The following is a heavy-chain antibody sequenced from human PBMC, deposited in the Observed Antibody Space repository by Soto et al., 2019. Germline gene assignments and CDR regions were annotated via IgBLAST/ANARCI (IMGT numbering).Heavy chain of an antibody. V-gene: IGHV4-34*01. CDR2: INHSGST. D-gene: IGHD5-18*01. Sequence: SETLSLTCAVYGGSFSGYYWSWIRQPPGKGLEWIGEINHSGSTNYNPSLKSRVTISVDTSKNQFSLKLSSVTAADTAVYYCARNRGYSYGYLDYCGQGTLVTVPS. CDR1: GGSFSGYY. CDR3: ARNRGYSYGYLDY. J-gene: IGHJ4*02.